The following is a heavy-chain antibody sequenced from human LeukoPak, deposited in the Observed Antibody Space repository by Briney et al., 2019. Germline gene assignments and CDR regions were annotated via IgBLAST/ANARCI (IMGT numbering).Heavy chain of an antibody. J-gene: IGHJ4*02. Sequence: GASVKVSCKISGYTFTYYYMHWVQQAPGKGLEWMGLVDPEDGETIYAEKFQGRVTITADTSIDTAYMELSSLRSEDTAVYYCATDLVAYWGQGTLVTVSS. CDR1: GYTFTYYY. V-gene: IGHV1-69-2*01. D-gene: IGHD2-8*02. CDR3: ATDLVAY. CDR2: VDPEDGET.